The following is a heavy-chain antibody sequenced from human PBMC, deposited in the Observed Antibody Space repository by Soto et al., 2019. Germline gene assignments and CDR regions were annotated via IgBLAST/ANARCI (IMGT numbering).Heavy chain of an antibody. V-gene: IGHV4-59*01. J-gene: IGHJ5*02. CDR2: IYYSGST. Sequence: SETLSLICTVSGGSISSFYWSWIRQPPGKGLEWIGYIYYSGSTNYNPPLKSRVTISVDTSKNQFSLKLSSVTAADTAVYYCARMVGYCSSTSCSLYQGWFDPWGQGTLVTVSS. CDR3: ARMVGYCSSTSCSLYQGWFDP. CDR1: GGSISSFY. D-gene: IGHD2-2*03.